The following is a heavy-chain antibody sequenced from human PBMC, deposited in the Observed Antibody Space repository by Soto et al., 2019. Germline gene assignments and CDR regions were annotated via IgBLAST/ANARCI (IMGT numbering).Heavy chain of an antibody. Sequence: QVQLVQSGAEVKNPGASVKVSCKASGYTFTSYGISWVRQAPGQGLEWMGWISAYNGNTNYAQKLQGRVTMTTDTSTSTAYMELRSLRSDDTAVYYCARDSRGYCSSTSCYDWFHPWGQGTLVTVSS. CDR3: ARDSRGYCSSTSCYDWFHP. CDR1: GYTFTSYG. CDR2: ISAYNGNT. J-gene: IGHJ5*02. D-gene: IGHD2-2*01. V-gene: IGHV1-18*01.